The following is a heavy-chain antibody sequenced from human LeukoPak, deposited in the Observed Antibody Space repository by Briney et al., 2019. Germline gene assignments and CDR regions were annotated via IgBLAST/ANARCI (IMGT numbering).Heavy chain of an antibody. CDR3: VRDTVFAP. V-gene: IGHV3-53*01. D-gene: IGHD2-8*02. J-gene: IGHJ5*02. CDR1: GFTFSSYG. Sequence: GGSLRLSCAASGFTFSSYGMSWVRQAPGKGLEWVSSIYSGGSTYYADSVKGRLTISRDHSKYTLYLQMNSLRAGDTAVYYCVRDTVFAPWGQGTLVTVSS. CDR2: IYSGGST.